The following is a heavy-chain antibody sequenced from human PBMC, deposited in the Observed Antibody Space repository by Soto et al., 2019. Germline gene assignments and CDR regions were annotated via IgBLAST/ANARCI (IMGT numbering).Heavy chain of an antibody. D-gene: IGHD2-2*01. CDR1: GFTFSSYA. CDR2: ISGSGGST. V-gene: IGHV3-23*01. CDR3: AKSIVVVPAAKRGPYYYGMDV. J-gene: IGHJ6*02. Sequence: EVQLLESGGGLVQPGGSLRLSCAASGFTFSSYAMSWVRQAPGKGLEWVSAISGSGGSTYYADSVKGRFTISRDNSKNTLYLQMNSLRAEDTAVYYCAKSIVVVPAAKRGPYYYGMDVWGQGTTVTVSS.